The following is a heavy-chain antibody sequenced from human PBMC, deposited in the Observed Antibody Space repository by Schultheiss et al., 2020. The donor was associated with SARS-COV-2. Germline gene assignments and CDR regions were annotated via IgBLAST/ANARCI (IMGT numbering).Heavy chain of an antibody. CDR2: ISYDGSNK. Sequence: GGSLRLSCAASGFTFSSYAMSWVRQAPGKGLEWVAVISYDGSNKYYADSVKGRFTISRDNAKNSLYLQMNSLRAEDTAVYYCASTQDPYSTPFDYWGQGTLVTVAS. J-gene: IGHJ4*02. D-gene: IGHD6-13*01. CDR1: GFTFSSYA. V-gene: IGHV3-30*04. CDR3: ASTQDPYSTPFDY.